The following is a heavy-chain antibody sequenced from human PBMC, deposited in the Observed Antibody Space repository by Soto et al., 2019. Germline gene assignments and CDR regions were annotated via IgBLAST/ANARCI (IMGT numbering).Heavy chain of an antibody. CDR2: IWHDGKKK. CDR3: ARDPGQDEAMDY. J-gene: IGHJ4*02. CDR1: GFTFGSFG. V-gene: IGHV3-33*01. Sequence: GSLRLSCAASGFTFGSFGMHWVRQAPGKGLEWVAVIWHDGKKKYYADSVEGRFTVSRDNSKNTMFLQMNSLRVDDTAIYYCARDPGQDEAMDYWGQGT.